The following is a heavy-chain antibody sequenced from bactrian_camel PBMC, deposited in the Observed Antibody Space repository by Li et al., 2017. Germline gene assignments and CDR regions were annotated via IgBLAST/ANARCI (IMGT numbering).Heavy chain of an antibody. CDR3: AAPRLSAWNEYSGSLCVVDNY. CDR2: ISGTT. J-gene: IGHJ4*01. CDR1: GFAVGIGV. V-gene: IGHV3S40*01. Sequence: VQLVESGGGLVQPGESLRLSCAASGFAVGIGVMSWVRQAPGKGLEWVSSISGTTTYADSVKGRFTISRDNAQNTVYLQMNSLKPEDTAVYYCAAPRLSAWNEYSGSLCVVDNYWGPGTQVTVS. D-gene: IGHD3*01.